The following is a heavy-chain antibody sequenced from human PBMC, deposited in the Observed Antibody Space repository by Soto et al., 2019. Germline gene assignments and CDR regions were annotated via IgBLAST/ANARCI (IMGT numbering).Heavy chain of an antibody. CDR2: IIPIFGTA. V-gene: IGHV1-69*13. CDR3: ARAWGYYDFWSGYYPRQPYYYYYGMDV. CDR1: GGTFSSYA. D-gene: IGHD3-3*01. J-gene: IGHJ6*02. Sequence: SVKVSCKASGGTFSSYAISWVRQAPGQGLEWMGGIIPIFGTANYAQKFQGRVTITADESTSTAYMELSSLRSEDTAVYYCARAWGYYDFWSGYYPRQPYYYYYGMDVWGQGTTVTVSS.